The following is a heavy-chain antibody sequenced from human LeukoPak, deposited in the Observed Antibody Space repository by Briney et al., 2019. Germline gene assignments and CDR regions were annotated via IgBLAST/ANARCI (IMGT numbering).Heavy chain of an antibody. CDR1: GLTFSSYA. D-gene: IGHD6-6*01. Sequence: GGSLRLSCAASGLTFSSYAMGWVRQAPGKGLEWVSTISGSAGSTYYAGSVKGRFTISRDTSKNTLYLQMNNLRAEDTAVYYCAQVVEYSSSGNFEYWVQGTLVTVSS. J-gene: IGHJ4*02. V-gene: IGHV3-23*01. CDR2: ISGSAGST. CDR3: AQVVEYSSSGNFEY.